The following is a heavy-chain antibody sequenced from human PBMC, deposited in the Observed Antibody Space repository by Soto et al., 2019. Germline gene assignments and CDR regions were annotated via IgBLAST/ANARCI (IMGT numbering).Heavy chain of an antibody. V-gene: IGHV3-30*18. CDR2: ISYDGSNK. J-gene: IGHJ4*02. CDR1: GFTFSSYG. CDR3: AKGRMVRGVITLYYFDY. Sequence: GGSLRLSCAASGFTFSSYGMHWVRQAPGKGLEWVAVISYDGSNKYYADSVKARFTISRDNSKNTLYLQMNSLRAEDTAVYYCAKGRMVRGVITLYYFDYWGQGTLVTVSS. D-gene: IGHD3-10*01.